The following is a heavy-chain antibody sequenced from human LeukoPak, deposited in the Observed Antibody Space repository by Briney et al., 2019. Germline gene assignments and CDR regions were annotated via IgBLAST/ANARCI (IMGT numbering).Heavy chain of an antibody. D-gene: IGHD5-24*01. J-gene: IGHJ4*02. CDR2: ISAYNGNT. CDR1: GYTFTGYY. Sequence: ASVKVSCKASGYTFTGYYMHWVRQAPGQGLEWMGWISAYNGNTNYAQKLQGRVTMTTDTPTSTAYMELRSLRSDDTAVYYCARSVEMATMNDYWGQGTLVTVSS. CDR3: ARSVEMATMNDY. V-gene: IGHV1-18*04.